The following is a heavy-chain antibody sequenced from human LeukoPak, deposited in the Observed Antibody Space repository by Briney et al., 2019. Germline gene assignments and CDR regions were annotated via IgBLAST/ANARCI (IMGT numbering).Heavy chain of an antibody. D-gene: IGHD1-26*01. CDR1: GGSISSYY. Sequence: KPSETLSLTCTVSGGSISSYYWNWIRQPPGKGLEWIGYIYYSGSTNYNPSLKSRVTISVDTSKNQFSLKLSSVTAADTAVYYCARHNSGSYYSWFDPWGQGTLVTVSS. CDR2: IYYSGST. CDR3: ARHNSGSYYSWFDP. V-gene: IGHV4-59*08. J-gene: IGHJ5*02.